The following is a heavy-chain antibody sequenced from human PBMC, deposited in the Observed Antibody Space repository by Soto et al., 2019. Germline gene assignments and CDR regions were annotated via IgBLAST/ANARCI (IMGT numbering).Heavy chain of an antibody. D-gene: IGHD6-19*01. V-gene: IGHV4-59*01. J-gene: IGHJ4*02. CDR3: GRGGWSVDY. CDR2: VYYTGSI. CDR1: GGSMSNNY. Sequence: QVQLQESGPGLVKPSETLSLNCTVSGGSMSNNYWSWFRQSPGQGLEWIGYVYYTGSIDYNPFLKSRVTISVDTSKNQFSLKLNSVTAADTAVYYCGRGGWSVDYWGQGIQVTVSS.